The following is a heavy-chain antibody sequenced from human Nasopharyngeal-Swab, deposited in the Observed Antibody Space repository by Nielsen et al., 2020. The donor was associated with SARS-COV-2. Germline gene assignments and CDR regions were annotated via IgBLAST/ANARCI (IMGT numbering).Heavy chain of an antibody. V-gene: IGHV3-48*04. J-gene: IGHJ6*02. Sequence: GESLKISCAASGFTFSSYSMNWVRQAPGKGLEWVSYISSSSSTIYYADFVKGRFTISRDNAKDSLYLQMNSLRAEDTAVYYCARAGLRCPQYCYYGMDVWGQGTTVTVSS. CDR1: GFTFSSYS. CDR2: ISSSSSTI. D-gene: IGHD4-17*01. CDR3: ARAGLRCPQYCYYGMDV.